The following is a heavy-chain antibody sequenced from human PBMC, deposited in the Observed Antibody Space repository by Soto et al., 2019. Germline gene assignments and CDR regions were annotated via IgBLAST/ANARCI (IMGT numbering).Heavy chain of an antibody. J-gene: IGHJ6*02. Sequence: SETLSLTCAVYGGSFSGYYWSWIRQPPGKGLEWIGEINHSGSTNYNPSLKSRVTISVDTSKNQFSLKLSSVTAADTAVYYCARGWGAAAGTRWWEYYYYGMDVWGQGTTVTVSS. CDR2: INHSGST. V-gene: IGHV4-34*01. D-gene: IGHD6-13*01. CDR1: GGSFSGYY. CDR3: ARGWGAAAGTRWWEYYYYGMDV.